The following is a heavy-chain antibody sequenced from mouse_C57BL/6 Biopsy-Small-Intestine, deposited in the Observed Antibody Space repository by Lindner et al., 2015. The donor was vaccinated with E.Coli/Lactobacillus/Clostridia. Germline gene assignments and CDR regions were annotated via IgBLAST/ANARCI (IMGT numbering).Heavy chain of an antibody. J-gene: IGHJ1*03. D-gene: IGHD2-1*01. V-gene: IGHV1-81*01. CDR1: GYNFTNYG. Sequence: VQLQESGAELARPGASVKLSCKASGYNFTNYGITWVKQRTGQGLEWIGEIYPRSGNTYYNEKFKGKATLTADKSSSTAYMELRSLTSEDSAVYFCARGYYGNNWYFDVWGTGTTVTVSS. CDR2: IYPRSGNT. CDR3: ARGYYGNNWYFDV.